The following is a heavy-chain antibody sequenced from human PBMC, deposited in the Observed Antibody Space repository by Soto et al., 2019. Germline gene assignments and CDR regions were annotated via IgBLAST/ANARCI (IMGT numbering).Heavy chain of an antibody. CDR2: MNPNSGNT. CDR1: GYTFTSYD. CDR3: ARGVYCSSTSCETLYYYYYGMDV. V-gene: IGHV1-8*01. D-gene: IGHD2-2*01. J-gene: IGHJ6*02. Sequence: ASVKVSCKASGYTFTSYDINWVRQATGQGLEWMGWMNPNSGNTGYAQKFQGRVTMTRNTSISTAYMELSSLRSEDAAVYYCARGVYCSSTSCETLYYYYYGMDVWGQGTTVTVSS.